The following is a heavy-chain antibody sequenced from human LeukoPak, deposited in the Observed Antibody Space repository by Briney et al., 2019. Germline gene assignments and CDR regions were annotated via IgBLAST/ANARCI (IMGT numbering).Heavy chain of an antibody. V-gene: IGHV4-38-2*01. CDR2: IYHSGST. Sequence: SETLSLTCAVYGGSFSGYYWGWIRQPPGKGLEWIGSIYHSGSTYYNPSLKSRVTISVDTSKNQFSLKLSSVTAADTAVYYCARANIAVAGVAIGYFDYWGQGTLVTVSS. CDR1: GGSFSGYY. J-gene: IGHJ4*02. D-gene: IGHD6-19*01. CDR3: ARANIAVAGVAIGYFDY.